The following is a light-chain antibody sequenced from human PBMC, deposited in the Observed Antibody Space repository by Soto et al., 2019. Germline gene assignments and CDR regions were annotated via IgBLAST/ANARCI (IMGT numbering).Light chain of an antibody. J-gene: IGKJ1*01. Sequence: EIVMTQSPATLSVSPGERATLSCRASQSGSSIYLAWCQQKPVQAPRVLIVGASTRATDMPGRFSGRGAGAEFTLTISSLQSEDFAVYYCQQYRSWPRTFGQGTKVDVK. CDR3: QQYRSWPRT. V-gene: IGKV3-15*01. CDR1: QSGSSIY. CDR2: GAS.